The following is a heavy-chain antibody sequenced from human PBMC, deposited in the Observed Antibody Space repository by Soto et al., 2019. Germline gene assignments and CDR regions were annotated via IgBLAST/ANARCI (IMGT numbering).Heavy chain of an antibody. V-gene: IGHV3-48*01. D-gene: IGHD2-2*01. J-gene: IGHJ6*03. Sequence: GGSLRLSCAASGFTFSSYSMNWVRQAPGKGLEWVSYISSSSSTIYYADSVKGRFTISRDNAKNSLYLQMNSRRAEDTAVYYCARIQGPAPSYYMDVWGKGTTVTVSS. CDR3: ARIQGPAPSYYMDV. CDR2: ISSSSSTI. CDR1: GFTFSSYS.